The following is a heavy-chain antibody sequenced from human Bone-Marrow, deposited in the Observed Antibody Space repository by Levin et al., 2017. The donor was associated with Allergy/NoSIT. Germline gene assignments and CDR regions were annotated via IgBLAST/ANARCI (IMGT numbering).Heavy chain of an antibody. J-gene: IGHJ6*02. Sequence: ASVKVSCKASGYTFTGYYMHWVRQAPGQGLEWMGWINPNSGGTNYAQKFQGRVTMTRDTSISTAYMELSRLRSDDTAVYYCASDLSEYCSGGSCIYYYYGMDVWGQGTTVTVSS. CDR1: GYTFTGYY. CDR3: ASDLSEYCSGGSCIYYYYGMDV. V-gene: IGHV1-2*02. D-gene: IGHD2-15*01. CDR2: INPNSGGT.